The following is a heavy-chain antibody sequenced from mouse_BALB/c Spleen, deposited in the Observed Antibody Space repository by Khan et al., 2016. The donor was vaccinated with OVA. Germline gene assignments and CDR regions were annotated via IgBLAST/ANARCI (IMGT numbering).Heavy chain of an antibody. CDR2: IWGDGST. Sequence: VKLLESGPGLVAPSQSLSITCTVSGFSLNGYGVNWVRQPPGKGLEWLGMIWGDGSTDYNSALKSRLSISKDKSKSQAFLKMNSLQTDDTAMYYGARAYYGNYREAMDYWGQGTSVTVSS. J-gene: IGHJ4*01. CDR3: ARAYYGNYREAMDY. V-gene: IGHV2-6-7*01. CDR1: GFSLNGYG. D-gene: IGHD2-10*01.